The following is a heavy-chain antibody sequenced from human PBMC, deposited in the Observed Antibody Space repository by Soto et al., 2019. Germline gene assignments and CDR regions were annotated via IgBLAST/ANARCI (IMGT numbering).Heavy chain of an antibody. Sequence: PSETLSLTCSVSGGSVSEYFWSWIRQSPGKGLEWIGYIYYLGSTDYNPSLKSRVTISADTSKRQFSLRLTSVTAADTAVYYCARDGYDGSGSPYPAYWGPGTQVTVSS. J-gene: IGHJ4*02. CDR1: GGSVSEYF. D-gene: IGHD3-10*01. CDR3: ARDGYDGSGSPYPAY. V-gene: IGHV4-59*02. CDR2: IYYLGST.